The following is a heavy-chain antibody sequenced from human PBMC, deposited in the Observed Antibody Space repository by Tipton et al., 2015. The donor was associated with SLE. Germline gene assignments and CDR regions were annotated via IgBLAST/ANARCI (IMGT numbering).Heavy chain of an antibody. D-gene: IGHD2-15*01. CDR1: GFTFSNFG. V-gene: IGHV3-33*03. Sequence: RSLRLSCAASGFTFSNFGSHWVRQAPGKGREWGASVWFDGGHKNYRESVKGRFTISRDNAGNTLYLQINSLRADDTAVYYCVRSGYSGNSYYSPFDCWGQGTLVTVSS. J-gene: IGHJ4*02. CDR2: VWFDGGHK. CDR3: VRSGYSGNSYYSPFDC.